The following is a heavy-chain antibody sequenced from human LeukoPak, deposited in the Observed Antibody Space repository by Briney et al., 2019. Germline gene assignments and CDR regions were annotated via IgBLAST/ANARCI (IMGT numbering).Heavy chain of an antibody. CDR2: MSYDGSNK. J-gene: IGHJ4*02. D-gene: IGHD3-22*01. V-gene: IGHV3-30*01. CDR1: GCTFSSYA. CDR3: ARDTLDYYDSSGYFAQFDY. Sequence: TLRLSCAASGCTFSSYAMHWVRQAPAKGQERVAVMSYDGSNKYYADSVKGRFTISRDNSKNTLYLQMNSLRAEDTAVYYCARDTLDYYDSSGYFAQFDYWGQGTLVTVSS.